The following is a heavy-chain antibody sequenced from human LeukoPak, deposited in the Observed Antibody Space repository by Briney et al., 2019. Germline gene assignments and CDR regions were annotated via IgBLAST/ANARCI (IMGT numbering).Heavy chain of an antibody. V-gene: IGHV3-48*03. CDR3: ARLNSRYYHMDV. D-gene: IGHD2/OR15-2a*01. J-gene: IGHJ6*03. Sequence: GGSLRLSCAASGFTFSSYEMNWVRQAPGKGLEWVSYISSSGSTTYYADSVKGRFTISRDNAKNSLYLQMNSLRAEDTAVYYCARLNSRYYHMDVWGKGTTVTISS. CDR1: GFTFSSYE. CDR2: ISSSGSTT.